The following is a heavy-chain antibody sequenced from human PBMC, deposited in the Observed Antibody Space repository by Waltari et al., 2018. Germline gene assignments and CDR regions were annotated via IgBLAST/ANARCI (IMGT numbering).Heavy chain of an antibody. CDR2: ISSSSSYI. V-gene: IGHV3-21*01. CDR1: GFTFSSYA. J-gene: IGHJ5*02. D-gene: IGHD2-2*02. CDR3: ARDPAAIKGGWFDP. Sequence: EVRLLDSGGGLVQPGGSLRLSRAASGFTFSSYAMSLVRQAPGKWLEWVSSISSSSSYIYYADSVKGRFTISRDNAKNSLYLQMNSLRAEDTAVYYCARDPAAIKGGWFDPWGQGTLVTVSS.